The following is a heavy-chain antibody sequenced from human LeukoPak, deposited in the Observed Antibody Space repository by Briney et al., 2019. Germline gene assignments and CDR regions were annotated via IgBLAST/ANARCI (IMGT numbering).Heavy chain of an antibody. CDR2: SKSDGSST. J-gene: IGHJ4*02. CDR1: GFTFSGHW. Sequence: GGSLRLSCAASGFTFSGHWMHWVRQVPGKGLVWVSRSKSDGSSTSYADSVKGRFTISRDNSKNTLYLQMNSLRVEDTAVYYCATYSGSSYWGQGTLVTVSS. V-gene: IGHV3-74*01. CDR3: ATYSGSSY. D-gene: IGHD1-26*01.